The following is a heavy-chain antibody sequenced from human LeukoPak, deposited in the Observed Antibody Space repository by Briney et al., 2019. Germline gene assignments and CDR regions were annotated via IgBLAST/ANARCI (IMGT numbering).Heavy chain of an antibody. CDR3: ARAPEYDYVWGSYPSKGGDFDY. CDR1: GYTFTSYG. J-gene: IGHJ4*02. D-gene: IGHD3-16*02. CDR2: ISAYNGNT. V-gene: IGHV1-18*01. Sequence: GASVNVSCKASGYTFTSYGISWVRQAPGQGLEWMGWISAYNGNTNYAQKLQGRVTMTTDTSTSTAYMELRSLRSDDTAVYYCARAPEYDYVWGSYPSKGGDFDYWGQGTLVTVSS.